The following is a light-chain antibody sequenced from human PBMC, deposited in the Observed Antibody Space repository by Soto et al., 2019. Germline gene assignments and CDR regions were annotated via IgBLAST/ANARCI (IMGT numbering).Light chain of an antibody. CDR1: NIGNKR. CDR3: QVLDIMTDNYV. CDR2: YDS. Sequence: SYELTQSPSVSVAPEKTATITCGGNNIGNKRVHWYRQKPGQAPVLLISYDSDRPSGIPERFSGSNSGNTATLTISRVEAKDEAVYYCQVLDIMTDNYVFGSGTKLTVL. V-gene: IGLV3-21*04. J-gene: IGLJ1*01.